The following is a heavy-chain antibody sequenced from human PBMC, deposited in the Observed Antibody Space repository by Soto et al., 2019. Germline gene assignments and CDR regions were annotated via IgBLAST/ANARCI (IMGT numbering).Heavy chain of an antibody. CDR3: AREHMVRGALDY. CDR1: GGSISSGGYY. Sequence: QVQLQESGPGLVKPSQTLSLTCTVSGGSISSGGYYWTWIRQRPGKGLEWIGYIYYSGSTYYNPSLKSRLTISVDTSKNQFSLKLSSVTAADTAVYYCAREHMVRGALDYWGQGTLVTVSS. CDR2: IYYSGST. D-gene: IGHD3-10*01. V-gene: IGHV4-31*03. J-gene: IGHJ4*02.